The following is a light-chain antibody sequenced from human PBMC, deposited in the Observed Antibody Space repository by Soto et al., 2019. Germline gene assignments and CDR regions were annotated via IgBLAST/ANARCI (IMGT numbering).Light chain of an antibody. J-gene: IGLJ7*01. Sequence: QLVLTQSPSASASLGASVKLTCTVSSGYSSYAIVWHQQQPEKGPRYLMKLNSDGSHSKGDGIPDRFSGSSSGAERYLTISSLQSEDEADYYCQTWGTGIAVFGGGTQLTVL. CDR1: SGYSSYA. V-gene: IGLV4-69*01. CDR3: QTWGTGIAV. CDR2: LNSDGSH.